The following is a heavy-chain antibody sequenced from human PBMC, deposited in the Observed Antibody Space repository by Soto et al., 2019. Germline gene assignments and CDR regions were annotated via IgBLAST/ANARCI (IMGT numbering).Heavy chain of an antibody. J-gene: IGHJ5*02. V-gene: IGHV4-59*01. Sequence: SETLSLTCTVSCGSISSYYWSWILQPPGKGLEWIGYIYYSGSTNYNPSLKSRVTMTRDTSTTTVYMELRSLRSEDTAVYYCVRDVYSSGWYNWFDPWGQGTLVTVSS. CDR1: CGSISSYY. CDR2: IYYSGST. CDR3: VRDVYSSGWYNWFDP. D-gene: IGHD6-19*01.